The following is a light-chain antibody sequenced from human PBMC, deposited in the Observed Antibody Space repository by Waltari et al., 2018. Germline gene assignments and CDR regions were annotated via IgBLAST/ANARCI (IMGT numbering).Light chain of an antibody. CDR2: GAS. CDR1: QSVGRS. CDR3: QHYVRLPVT. Sequence: EIVLTQSPVTLSLSPGERATLSCRASQSVGRSLAWYQQKPGQAPRLLIYGASIRATGIPDRFSGGGSGTDFSLTISRLDPEDFAAYHCQHYVRLPVTFGQGTKVEIK. J-gene: IGKJ1*01. V-gene: IGKV3-20*01.